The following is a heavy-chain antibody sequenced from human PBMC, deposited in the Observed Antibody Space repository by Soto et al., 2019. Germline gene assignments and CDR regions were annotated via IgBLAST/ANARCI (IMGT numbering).Heavy chain of an antibody. CDR3: ARGVGSGTYYNQYNWFDP. D-gene: IGHD3-10*01. J-gene: IGHJ5*02. CDR1: GYTFTNYG. CDR2: INTYNGNT. V-gene: IGHV1-18*01. Sequence: ASVKVSCKASGYTFTNYGISWVRQAPGQGPEWMGWINTYNGNTNHAQKHQGRVTMTTDTSTSTAYMELRSLRSDDTAVYYCARGVGSGTYYNQYNWFDPWGQGTLVTVS.